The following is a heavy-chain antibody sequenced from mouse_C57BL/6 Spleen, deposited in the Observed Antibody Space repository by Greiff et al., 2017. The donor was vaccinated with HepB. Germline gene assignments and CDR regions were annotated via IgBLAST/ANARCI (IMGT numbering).Heavy chain of an antibody. V-gene: IGHV5-4*03. Sequence: EVKVVESGGGLVKPGGSLKLSCAASGFTFSSYAMSCVRQTPEKRLEWVATISDGGSYTYYPDNVKGRFTISRDNAKNNLDLQMSHLKSEDTAMYYCGRRGEYDDGGGAWFDYWGQGTLVTVSS. CDR1: GFTFSSYA. CDR3: GRRGEYDDGGGAWFDY. J-gene: IGHJ3*01. CDR2: ISDGGSYT. D-gene: IGHD2-10*02.